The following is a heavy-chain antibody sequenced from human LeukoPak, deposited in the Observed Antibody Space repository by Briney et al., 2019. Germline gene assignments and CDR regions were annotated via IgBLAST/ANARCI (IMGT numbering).Heavy chain of an antibody. CDR1: GGSLSGYY. CDR2: INHSGST. V-gene: IGHV4-34*01. Sequence: SETLSLTCAVYGGSLSGYYWSWIRQPPGKGLEWIGEINHSGSTNYNPSLKSRVTISVDTSKNQFSPKLSSVTAADTAVYYCARGAAVAGLDYWGQGTLVTVSS. D-gene: IGHD6-19*01. J-gene: IGHJ4*02. CDR3: ARGAAVAGLDY.